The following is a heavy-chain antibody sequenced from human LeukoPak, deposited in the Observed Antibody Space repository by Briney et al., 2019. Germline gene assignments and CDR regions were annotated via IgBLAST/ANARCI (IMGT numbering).Heavy chain of an antibody. CDR2: ISSSSSYI. CDR3: ARDNYYDSSGSIDY. D-gene: IGHD3-22*01. Sequence: GGSLRLSCAASGFTFSRYRMNWVRQAPGKGLEWVSSISSSSSYIYYADSVKGRFTISRDNAKNSMYLQMNSLRAEDTAVYYCARDNYYDSSGSIDYWGQGTLVTVSS. V-gene: IGHV3-21*01. J-gene: IGHJ4*02. CDR1: GFTFSRYR.